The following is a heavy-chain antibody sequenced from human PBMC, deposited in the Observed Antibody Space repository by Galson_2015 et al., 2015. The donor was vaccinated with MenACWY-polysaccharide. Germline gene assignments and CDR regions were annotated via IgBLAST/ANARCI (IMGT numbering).Heavy chain of an antibody. CDR3: ARVQVGYSNDWPLPFYFDY. CDR2: ISRDESST. D-gene: IGHD6-13*01. V-gene: IGHV3-74*01. Sequence: SLRLSCAASGFTFSSYWMHWVRQVPGKGLVWVSRISRDESSTSYADSVKGRFTISRDNAKNTLHLQMNSLRVEDTAVYYCARVQVGYSNDWPLPFYFDYSGQGTLVTVSS. J-gene: IGHJ4*02. CDR1: GFTFSSYW.